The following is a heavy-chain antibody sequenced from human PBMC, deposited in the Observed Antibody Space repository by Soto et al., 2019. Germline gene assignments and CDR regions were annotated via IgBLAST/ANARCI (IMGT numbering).Heavy chain of an antibody. CDR3: ARDGSLVGATGGGNDY. CDR2: ISYDGSNK. J-gene: IGHJ4*02. CDR1: GFTFSSYA. Sequence: QVQLVESGGGVVQPGRSLRLSCAASGFTFSSYAMHWVRQAPGKGLGWVAVISYDGSNKCYADSVKGRFTISRDNSKNTLYLQMISLRAEDTAVYYCARDGSLVGATGGGNDYWGQGTLVTVSS. D-gene: IGHD1-26*01. V-gene: IGHV3-30-3*01.